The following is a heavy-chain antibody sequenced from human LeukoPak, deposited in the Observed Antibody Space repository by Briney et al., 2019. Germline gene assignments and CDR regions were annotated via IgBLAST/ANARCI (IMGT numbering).Heavy chain of an antibody. D-gene: IGHD3-3*01. Sequence: GGSLRLSCAASGFTFSSYAMSWVRQAPGKGLEWVSGISGSGGSTYYADSVKGRFTISRDNSKNTLYLQMNSLRAEDTAVYYCAKQPFGVVTLFDYWGQGTLVTVSS. V-gene: IGHV3-23*01. CDR3: AKQPFGVVTLFDY. CDR1: GFTFSSYA. CDR2: ISGSGGST. J-gene: IGHJ4*02.